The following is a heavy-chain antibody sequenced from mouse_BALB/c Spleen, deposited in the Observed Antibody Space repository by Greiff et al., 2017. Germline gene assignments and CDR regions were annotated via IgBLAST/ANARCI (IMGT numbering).Heavy chain of an antibody. CDR2: ISSGSSTI. V-gene: IGHV5-17*02. J-gene: IGHJ2*01. Sequence: EVQGVESGGGLVQPGGSRKLSCAASGFTFSSFGMHWVRQAPEKGLEWVAYISSGSSTIYYADTVKGRFTISRDNPKNTLFLQMTSLRSEDTAMYYCAINFDDWGQGTTLTVSS. CDR1: GFTFSSFG. CDR3: AINFDD.